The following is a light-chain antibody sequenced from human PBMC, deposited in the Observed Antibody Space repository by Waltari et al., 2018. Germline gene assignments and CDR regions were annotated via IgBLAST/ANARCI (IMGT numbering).Light chain of an antibody. CDR1: SSNIGSNHE. CDR2: GNA. V-gene: IGLV1-40*01. CDR3: QSYDSSLRGRV. J-gene: IGLJ3*02. Sequence: QSVLTQPPSVSGAPGQRVTISCSGTSSNIGSNHEVHWYQPLPGAAPKLLIYGNANRPSGVPGRFSGSRSGASASLAIIGLRAEDEADYYCQSYDSSLRGRVFGGGTRLTVL.